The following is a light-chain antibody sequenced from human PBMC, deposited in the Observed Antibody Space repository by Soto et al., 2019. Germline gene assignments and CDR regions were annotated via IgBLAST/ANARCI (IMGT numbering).Light chain of an antibody. CDR2: AAS. J-gene: IGKJ1*01. CDR3: QQYGTSPRT. Sequence: VLTQSPGTLSLSPGERATLSCRASQSLTNSFMAWYQQKPGQAPRLLIYAASSRATGIPDRFSGSGSGTDFTLTISRLEPEDFAVYYCQQYGTSPRTFGQGTKVDIK. V-gene: IGKV3-20*01. CDR1: QSLTNSF.